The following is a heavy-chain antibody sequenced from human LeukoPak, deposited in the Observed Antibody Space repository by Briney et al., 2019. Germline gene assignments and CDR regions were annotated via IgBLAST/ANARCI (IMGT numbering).Heavy chain of an antibody. Sequence: GGSLRLSCAASGFTFSNAWMSWVRQAPGKGLEWVGRIKSKTDGGTTDYAAPVKCRFTISRDHSKNTLYLQMNSLQTEDTAVYYCPTDSSGWPFDYWGQGTLVTVSS. D-gene: IGHD6-19*01. CDR3: PTDSSGWPFDY. CDR1: GFTFSNAW. V-gene: IGHV3-15*01. J-gene: IGHJ4*02. CDR2: IKSKTDGGTT.